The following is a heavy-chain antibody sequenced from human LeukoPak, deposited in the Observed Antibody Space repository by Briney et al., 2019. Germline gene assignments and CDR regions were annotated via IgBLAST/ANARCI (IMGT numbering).Heavy chain of an antibody. Sequence: SETLSFTCTVSGGSISSYYWSWIRQPPGKGLEWIGYIYYSGSTNYNPSLKSRVTISVDTSKNQFSLKLSSVTAADTAVYYCAQLTGDNYFDYWGQGTLVTVSS. CDR2: IYYSGST. V-gene: IGHV4-59*01. J-gene: IGHJ4*02. CDR1: GGSISSYY. CDR3: AQLTGDNYFDY. D-gene: IGHD7-27*01.